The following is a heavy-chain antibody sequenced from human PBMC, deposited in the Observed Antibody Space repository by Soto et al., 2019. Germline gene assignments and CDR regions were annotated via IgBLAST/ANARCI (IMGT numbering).Heavy chain of an antibody. D-gene: IGHD5-12*01. J-gene: IGHJ5*02. CDR3: AAGGGLPRYR. Sequence: QLQLQESGSGLVKPSQTLSLTCAVSGGSISSGGYSWSWIRQPPGKGLEWIGYIYHSGSTYYNPSLKRPVTISSDRSKNQFSLRLTAVTAADTAVSYCAAGGGLPRYRWGQGTLVTVSS. CDR2: IYHSGST. CDR1: GGSISSGGYS. V-gene: IGHV4-30-2*01.